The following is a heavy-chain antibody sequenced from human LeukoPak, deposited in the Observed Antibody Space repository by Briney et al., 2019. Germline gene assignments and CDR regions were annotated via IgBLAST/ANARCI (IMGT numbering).Heavy chain of an antibody. CDR1: GYTFTGYY. Sequence: ASVKVSCKASGYTFTGYYKHWVRQAPGQGLEWVGWINPNSGGTNYAQKFQGRVTMTRDTSISTAYMELSRLRSDDTAVYYCSRGPGDPVLNFDYWGQGTLVTVSS. CDR2: INPNSGGT. D-gene: IGHD3-10*01. J-gene: IGHJ4*02. CDR3: SRGPGDPVLNFDY. V-gene: IGHV1-2*02.